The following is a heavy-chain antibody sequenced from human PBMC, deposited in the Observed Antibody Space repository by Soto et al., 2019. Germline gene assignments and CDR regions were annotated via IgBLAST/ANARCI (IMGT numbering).Heavy chain of an antibody. CDR1: GGSISSGGYY. Sequence: SETLSLTCXVSGGSISSGGYYCSWIRQHPGKGLEWIGYIYYSGSTYYNPSLKSRVTISVDTSKNQFSLKLSSVTAADTAVYYCARQTGTITGTIDYWGQGTLVTVSS. CDR2: IYYSGST. D-gene: IGHD1-20*01. V-gene: IGHV4-31*02. J-gene: IGHJ4*02. CDR3: ARQTGTITGTIDY.